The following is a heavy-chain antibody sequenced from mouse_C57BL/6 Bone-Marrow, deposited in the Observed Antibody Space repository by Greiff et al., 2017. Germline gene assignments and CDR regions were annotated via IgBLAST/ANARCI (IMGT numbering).Heavy chain of an antibody. CDR1: GYAFSSYW. D-gene: IGHD2-3*01. J-gene: IGHJ4*01. CDR2: IYPGDGDT. V-gene: IGHV1-80*01. CDR3: ARVRWLLRLYYAMDY. Sequence: QVQLQQSGAELVKPGASVKISCKASGYAFSSYWMNWVKQRPGKGLEWIGQIYPGDGDTNYNGKFKGKATLTADKSSSAAYMQLSSRTSEDSAVYFCARVRWLLRLYYAMDYWGQGTSVTVSS.